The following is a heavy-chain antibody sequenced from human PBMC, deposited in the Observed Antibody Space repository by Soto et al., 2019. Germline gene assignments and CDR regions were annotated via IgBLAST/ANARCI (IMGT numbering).Heavy chain of an antibody. CDR2: ISYDGSNK. D-gene: IGHD5-12*01. CDR1: GFTFSSYG. Sequence: PGGSLRLSCAASGFTFSSYGMHWVRQAPGKGLEWVAVISYDGSNKYYADSVKGRFTISRDNSKNTLYLQMNSLRAEDTAVYYCAKDEVSTGVNPGLGLEYWGQGTLVTVSS. J-gene: IGHJ4*02. V-gene: IGHV3-30*18. CDR3: AKDEVSTGVNPGLGLEY.